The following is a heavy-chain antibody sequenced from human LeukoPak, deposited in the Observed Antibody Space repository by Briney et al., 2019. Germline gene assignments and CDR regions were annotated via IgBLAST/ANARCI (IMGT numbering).Heavy chain of an antibody. CDR2: IKKDGSDE. CDR1: GFTFSDFF. J-gene: IGHJ4*02. D-gene: IGHD3-22*01. Sequence: GGSLRLSCAASGFTFSDFFMNWVRQAPGQGLEWVASIKKDGSDEFYVESVTGRFTISRDNANNSVYLQMNGLRDEDTAVYYCARAVSSGFYNLYFDYWGQGTLVTVSS. V-gene: IGHV3-7*04. CDR3: ARAVSSGFYNLYFDY.